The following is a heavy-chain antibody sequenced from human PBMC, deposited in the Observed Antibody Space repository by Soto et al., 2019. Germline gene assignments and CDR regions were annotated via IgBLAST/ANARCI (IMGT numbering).Heavy chain of an antibody. D-gene: IGHD3-16*01. CDR1: GGSISSGGYS. CDR3: ARVVVPRPIWGYNCFEP. V-gene: IGHV4-30-2*01. J-gene: IGHJ5*02. CDR2: IYHSGST. Sequence: PSETLSLTCAVSGGSISSGGYSWSWIRQPPGKGLEWIGYIYHSGSTFYNPSLKSRVTISIDKSKNQFSLKLSSVTAADTAVYYCARVVVPRPIWGYNCFEPWGKGPMVTVSS.